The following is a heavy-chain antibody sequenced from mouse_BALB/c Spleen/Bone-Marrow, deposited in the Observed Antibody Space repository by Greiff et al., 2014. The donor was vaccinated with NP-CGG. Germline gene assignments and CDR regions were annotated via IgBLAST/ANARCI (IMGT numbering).Heavy chain of an antibody. CDR3: ARYYYGSSYFDY. CDR2: IDPANGNT. D-gene: IGHD1-1*01. CDR1: CLNIKNNY. Sequence: VQVQQSGAELLKPRGSVQLFFPASCLNIKNNYFPWGEQRPEQGLEWVGRIDPANGNTKYDPKFQGKATITADTSSNTAYLQLSSLTSEDTAVYYCARYYYGSSYFDYWGQGTTLTVSS. V-gene: IGHV14-3*02. J-gene: IGHJ2*01.